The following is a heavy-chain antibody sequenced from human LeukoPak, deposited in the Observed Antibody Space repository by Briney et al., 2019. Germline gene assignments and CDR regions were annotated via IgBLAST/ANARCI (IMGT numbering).Heavy chain of an antibody. CDR1: GFTFSDYY. Sequence: GGSLRLSCSASGFTFSDYYMSWIRQAPGKGLEWLSYISSSGSTIYYADSVKGRFTISRDNAKNSLYLQMNSLRAEDTAVYYCARDLVWGTYSSNYFDYWGQGTLVTVSS. D-gene: IGHD6-19*01. J-gene: IGHJ4*02. V-gene: IGHV3-11*01. CDR2: ISSSGSTI. CDR3: ARDLVWGTYSSNYFDY.